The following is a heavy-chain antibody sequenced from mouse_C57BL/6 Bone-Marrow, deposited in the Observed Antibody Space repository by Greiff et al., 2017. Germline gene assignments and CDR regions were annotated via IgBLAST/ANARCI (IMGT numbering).Heavy chain of an antibody. CDR3: AREGNCNPLYFDY. D-gene: IGHD2-1*01. Sequence: EVKLVESEGGLVQPGSSMKLSCTASGFTFSDYYMAWVRQVPEKGLEWVANINYDGSSTYYLDSLKSRFIISRDNAKNILYLQMSSLKSEDTATYYCAREGNCNPLYFDYWGQGTTLTVSS. J-gene: IGHJ2*01. V-gene: IGHV5-16*01. CDR1: GFTFSDYY. CDR2: INYDGSST.